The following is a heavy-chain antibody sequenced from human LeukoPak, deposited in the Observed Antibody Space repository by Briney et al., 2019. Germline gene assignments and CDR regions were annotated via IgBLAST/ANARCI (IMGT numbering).Heavy chain of an antibody. CDR3: ARHVSGTIFGVVINAFDI. V-gene: IGHV4-31*03. CDR1: GGSISSGGYY. J-gene: IGHJ3*02. Sequence: SQTLSLTCTVSGGSISSGGYYWSWIRQHPGKGLEWIGYIYYSGSTYYNPSLKSRVTISVDTSKNQFSLKLSSVTAADTAVYYCARHVSGTIFGVVINAFDIWGQGTMVTVSS. CDR2: IYYSGST. D-gene: IGHD3-3*01.